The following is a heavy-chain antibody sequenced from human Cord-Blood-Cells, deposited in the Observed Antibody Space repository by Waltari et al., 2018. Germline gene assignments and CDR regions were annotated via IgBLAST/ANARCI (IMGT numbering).Heavy chain of an antibody. D-gene: IGHD7-27*01. CDR3: ASSGAGNWYFDL. V-gene: IGHV4-34*01. J-gene: IGHJ2*01. Sequence: QVQLQQWGAGLLKPPETLSLTCAVYGGSFSGYYWTWNRQPPGKGLEWIGEINHSGSTNYNPSLKSRVTISVDTSKNQFSLKLSSVTAADTAVYYCASSGAGNWYFDLWGRGTLVTVSS. CDR2: INHSGST. CDR1: GGSFSGYY.